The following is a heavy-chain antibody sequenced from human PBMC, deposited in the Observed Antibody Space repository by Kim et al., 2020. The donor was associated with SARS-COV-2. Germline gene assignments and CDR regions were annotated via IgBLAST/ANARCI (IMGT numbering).Heavy chain of an antibody. CDR1: GGTFSSYA. CDR3: ARDRCSSTSCYSYYYGMDV. Sequence: SVKVSCKASGGTFSSYAISWVRQAPGQRLEWMGGIIPIFGTANYAQKFQGRVTITADESTSTAYMELSSLRSEDTAVYYCARDRCSSTSCYSYYYGMDVWGQGTTVTVSS. V-gene: IGHV1-69*13. D-gene: IGHD2-2*02. J-gene: IGHJ6*02. CDR2: IIPIFGTA.